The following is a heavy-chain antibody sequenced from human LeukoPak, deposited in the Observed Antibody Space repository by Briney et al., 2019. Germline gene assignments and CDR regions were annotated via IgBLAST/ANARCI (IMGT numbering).Heavy chain of an antibody. CDR1: GYTSTSYD. Sequence: SVKVSCKASGYTSTSYDINWVRQAPGQGLEWVGRIIPIFGTANYAQKFQGRVTITTDESTSTAYMELSSLRSEDTAVYYCAREYCSSTSCYPWDNWFDPWGQGTLVTVSS. D-gene: IGHD2-2*01. CDR2: IIPIFGTA. J-gene: IGHJ5*02. V-gene: IGHV1-69*05. CDR3: AREYCSSTSCYPWDNWFDP.